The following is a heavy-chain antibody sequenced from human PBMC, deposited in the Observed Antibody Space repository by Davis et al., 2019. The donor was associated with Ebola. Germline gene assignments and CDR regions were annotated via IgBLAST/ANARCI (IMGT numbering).Heavy chain of an antibody. Sequence: ASVKVSCKASGYTFTSYGISWVRQAPGQGLEWMGWISAYNGNTNYAQKLQGRVTMTTDTSTSTAYMELRSLRSDDTAVYYCARGITMVRGLDCFDPWGQGTLVTVSS. CDR2: ISAYNGNT. V-gene: IGHV1-18*01. CDR3: ARGITMVRGLDCFDP. CDR1: GYTFTSYG. D-gene: IGHD3-10*01. J-gene: IGHJ5*02.